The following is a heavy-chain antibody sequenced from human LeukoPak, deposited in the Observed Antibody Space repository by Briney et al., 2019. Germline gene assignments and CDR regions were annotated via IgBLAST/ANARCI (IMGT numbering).Heavy chain of an antibody. V-gene: IGHV3-11*06. CDR3: ARGLGRYTFVI. Sequence: RGSLRLSSAASGVTSRVYNMSWIRQAPGKGLEWVSYISSSSSYTNYADSVKGRFTISRDNAKNSLYLQMKSMGGEDTSVRYWARGLGRYTFVIWGQGTKVSVSS. CDR2: ISSSSSYT. J-gene: IGHJ3*02. D-gene: IGHD5-12*01. CDR1: GVTSRVYN.